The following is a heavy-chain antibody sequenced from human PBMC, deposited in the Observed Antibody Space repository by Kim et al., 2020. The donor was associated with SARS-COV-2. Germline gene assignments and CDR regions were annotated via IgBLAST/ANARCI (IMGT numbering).Heavy chain of an antibody. CDR3: ASGRLIVVVPAAMLY. Sequence: DSVKGRFTISRDNSKNTLYLQMNSLRAEDTAVYYCASGRLIVVVPAAMLYWGQGTLVTVSS. V-gene: IGHV3-30*03. J-gene: IGHJ4*02. D-gene: IGHD2-2*01.